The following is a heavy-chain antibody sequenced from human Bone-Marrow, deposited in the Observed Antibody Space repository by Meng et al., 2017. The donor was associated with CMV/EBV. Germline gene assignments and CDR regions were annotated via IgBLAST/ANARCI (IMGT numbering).Heavy chain of an antibody. J-gene: IGHJ5*02. V-gene: IGHV3-13*01. CDR3: ARDNRGSLLP. Sequence: ETLSLTCAASGFTFSSYDMHWVRQATGKGLEWVSAIGTAGDTYYPGSVKGRFTISRENAKNSLYLQMNSLRAGDTAVYYCARDNRGSLLPWGQGTLVTVSS. D-gene: IGHD1-26*01. CDR2: IGTAGDT. CDR1: GFTFSSYD.